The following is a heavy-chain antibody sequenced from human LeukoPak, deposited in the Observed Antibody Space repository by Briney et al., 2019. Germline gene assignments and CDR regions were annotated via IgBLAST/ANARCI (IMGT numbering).Heavy chain of an antibody. CDR1: GFTVSSNY. J-gene: IGHJ3*02. Sequence: TGGSLRLSCAASGFTVSSNYMSWVRQAPGKGLEWVSVIYSGGSTYSADSVKGRFTISRDNFKNTLYLQMNSLRAEDTAVYYCAFRSGSTRDAFDIWGQGTMVTVSS. CDR2: IYSGGST. V-gene: IGHV3-66*01. D-gene: IGHD1-26*01. CDR3: AFRSGSTRDAFDI.